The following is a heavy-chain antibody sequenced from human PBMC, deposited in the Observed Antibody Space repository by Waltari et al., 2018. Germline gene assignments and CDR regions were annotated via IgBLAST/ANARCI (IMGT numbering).Heavy chain of an antibody. D-gene: IGHD3-10*01. CDR2: IYSGGTT. Sequence: QVVLLESGPGLVRPSEPLSLPCPVLGASFSRYSWGWFRQPAEKTLEWIGRIYSGGTTHYNPALKSRVTLSVDMSQNQVSLRLTSVTAADTAMYYCVRDGGRLYGPENFHGIDSWGQGTLVTVSS. CDR1: GASFSRYS. CDR3: VRDGGRLYGPENFHGIDS. V-gene: IGHV4-4*07. J-gene: IGHJ4*02.